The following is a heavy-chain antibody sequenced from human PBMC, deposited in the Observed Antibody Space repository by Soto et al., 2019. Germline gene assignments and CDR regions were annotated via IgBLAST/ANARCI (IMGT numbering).Heavy chain of an antibody. CDR2: IGPESGAT. CDR1: GYTFTGHY. CDR3: GRGRSGQIVVFY. J-gene: IGHJ4*02. D-gene: IGHD1-26*01. Sequence: ASVKVSCKASGYTFTGHYIHWLRQSPEQGPEWMGEIGPESGATRYAQRFQGRVTMTRDMSITTVYMELNNLSPDDTAVYYCGRGRSGQIVVFYWGQGTPVTVSS. V-gene: IGHV1-2*02.